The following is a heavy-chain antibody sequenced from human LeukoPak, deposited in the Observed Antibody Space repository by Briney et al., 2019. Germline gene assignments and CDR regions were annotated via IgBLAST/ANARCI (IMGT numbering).Heavy chain of an antibody. CDR2: ISSSSSYI. CDR1: GFTFSSYS. J-gene: IGHJ4*02. V-gene: IGHV3-21*01. D-gene: IGHD5-24*01. Sequence: GGSLRLSCAASGFTFSSYSMNWVRQAPGKGLEWVSSISSSSSYIYYADSVKGRFTISRDNAKNSLYLQMNSLRAEDTAVYYCARDRSDGHQIIGRYYFDFWGQGTLVTVSS. CDR3: ARDRSDGHQIIGRYYFDF.